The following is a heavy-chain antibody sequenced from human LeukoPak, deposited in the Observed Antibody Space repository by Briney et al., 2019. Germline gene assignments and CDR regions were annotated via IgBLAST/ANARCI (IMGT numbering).Heavy chain of an antibody. J-gene: IGHJ3*02. V-gene: IGHV3-48*03. CDR2: SSSSGSTI. CDR1: GFTFSSYQ. Sequence: GGSLRLSCAASGFTFSSYQMNWVRQAPGKGLEWISYSSSSGSTIHYAGSVKGRFTISRDNAKKSLYLQMNSLRAEDTALYYCARDKSDAFDIWGQGTMVTVSS. CDR3: ARDKSDAFDI.